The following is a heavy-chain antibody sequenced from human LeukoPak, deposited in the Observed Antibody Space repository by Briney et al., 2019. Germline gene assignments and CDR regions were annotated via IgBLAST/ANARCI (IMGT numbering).Heavy chain of an antibody. CDR1: GFTFSSYA. V-gene: IGHV3-23*01. CDR2: ISGSGGST. D-gene: IGHD3-10*01. J-gene: IGHJ3*02. Sequence: GGPLRLSCAASGFTFSSYAMSWVRQAPGKGLEWVSAISGSGGSTYYADSVKGRFTISRDNSKNTLYLQMNSLRAEDTAVYYCAKDFGYGSGSYSDDAFDIWGQGTMVTVSS. CDR3: AKDFGYGSGSYSDDAFDI.